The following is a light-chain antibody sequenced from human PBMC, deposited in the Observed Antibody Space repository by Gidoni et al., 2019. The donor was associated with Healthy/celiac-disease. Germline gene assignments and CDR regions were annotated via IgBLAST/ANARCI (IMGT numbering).Light chain of an antibody. Sequence: EIVLTQSPGTLSLSPGERATLSCRASQSVSSSHLAWYQQKPGQAPRLLIYGASSRATGIPDRFSGSGSGTDFTLTISRLEPEDFAVYYCQQYGSSPPSITFXQXTRLEIK. V-gene: IGKV3-20*01. J-gene: IGKJ5*01. CDR2: GAS. CDR3: QQYGSSPPSIT. CDR1: QSVSSSH.